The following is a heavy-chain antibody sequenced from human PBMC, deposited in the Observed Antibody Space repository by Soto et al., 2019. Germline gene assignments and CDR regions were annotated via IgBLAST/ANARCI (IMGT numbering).Heavy chain of an antibody. CDR2: IIPIFGTA. V-gene: IGHV1-69*13. J-gene: IGHJ4*02. D-gene: IGHD6-13*01. CDR1: GGTFSSYA. CDR3: ARDLDGSSPPNFDY. Sequence: GASVKVSCKASGGTFSSYAISWVRQAPGQGFEWMGGIIPIFGTANYAQKFQGRVTITADESTSTAYMELSSLRSEDTAVYYCARDLDGSSPPNFDYWGQGTLVTVSS.